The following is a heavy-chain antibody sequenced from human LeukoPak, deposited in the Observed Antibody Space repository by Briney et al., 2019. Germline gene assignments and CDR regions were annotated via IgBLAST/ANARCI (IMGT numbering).Heavy chain of an antibody. V-gene: IGHV3-30*18. CDR3: AKRPSDYGDYVTYFDY. CDR1: GFSFISYG. D-gene: IGHD4-17*01. Sequence: GGSLRLSCAASGFSFISYGMHWVRQAPGKGLEWVGVISDDGRNKKYADSVKGRFTISRDNSKDTLYPQMNSLRDEDTAVYYCAKRPSDYGDYVTYFDYWGQGTLVTVSS. J-gene: IGHJ4*02. CDR2: ISDDGRNK.